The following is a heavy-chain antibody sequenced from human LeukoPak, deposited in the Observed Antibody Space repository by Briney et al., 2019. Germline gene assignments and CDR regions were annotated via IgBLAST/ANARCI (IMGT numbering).Heavy chain of an antibody. J-gene: IGHJ4*02. CDR1: GGSFVVYY. V-gene: IGHV4-34*01. D-gene: IGHD6-13*01. CDR2: INHSGST. CDR3: ARGGGSSWYVEY. Sequence: PSETLSLTSAVYGGSFVVYYWRWISQPPGKWLEWIGEINHSGSTDCSPSLKSRVTISVDTSKNQLSRKLSSVTAADTAVYSRARGGGSSWYVEYWGQGNLVTVSS.